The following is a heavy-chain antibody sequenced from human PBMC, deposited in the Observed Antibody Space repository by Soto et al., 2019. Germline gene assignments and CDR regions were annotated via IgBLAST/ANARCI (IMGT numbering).Heavy chain of an antibody. CDR2: INSGGSTT. Sequence: LRLSCAASGFTFSNHWMHWVRQAPGKGLEWVSRINSGGSTTTYADSVKGRFTIFRHNAKNTLYLQLNSLRAEDTALYYCPRGYSSGPDYWGQGTLVTVSS. CDR1: GFTFSNHW. V-gene: IGHV3-74*01. D-gene: IGHD6-19*01. CDR3: PRGYSSGPDY. J-gene: IGHJ4*02.